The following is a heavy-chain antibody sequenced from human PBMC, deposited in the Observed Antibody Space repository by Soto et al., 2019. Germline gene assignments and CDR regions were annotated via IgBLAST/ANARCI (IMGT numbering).Heavy chain of an antibody. D-gene: IGHD6-6*01. Sequence: VSVKVSCKASGYTFTSYAMHWVRQAPGQRLEWMGWINAGNGNTKYSQKFQGRVTITRDTSASTAYMELSSLRSEDTAVYYCARVWYSSSSINYYGMDVWGQGTTVTVSS. V-gene: IGHV1-3*01. J-gene: IGHJ6*02. CDR1: GYTFTSYA. CDR3: ARVWYSSSSINYYGMDV. CDR2: INAGNGNT.